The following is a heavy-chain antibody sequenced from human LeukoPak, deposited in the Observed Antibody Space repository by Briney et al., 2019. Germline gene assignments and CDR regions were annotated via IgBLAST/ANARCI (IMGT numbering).Heavy chain of an antibody. CDR2: INHSGST. CDR3: ARGGWSGSYFDY. CDR1: GGSFSGYY. V-gene: IGHV4-34*01. Sequence: SETLSLTCAVYGGSFSGYYWSWIRQPPGKGLEWIGEINHSGSTNHNPSLKSRVTISVDTSKNQFSLKLSSVTAADTAVYYCARGGWSGSYFDYWGQGTLVTVSS. D-gene: IGHD1-26*01. J-gene: IGHJ4*02.